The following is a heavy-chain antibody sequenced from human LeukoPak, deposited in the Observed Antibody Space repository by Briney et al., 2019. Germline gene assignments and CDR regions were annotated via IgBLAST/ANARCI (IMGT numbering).Heavy chain of an antibody. CDR1: GFTFSSYA. CDR2: ISGSGGSS. V-gene: IGHV3-23*01. Sequence: PGGSLRPSCAVSGFTFSSYAMSWVRQAPGKGLEWVSGISGSGGSSYYADSVKGRFTISRDISKNTLYLQMNSLRADDTAVYYCAKAATNYNILTGYYHFDYWGQGTLVTVSS. J-gene: IGHJ4*02. D-gene: IGHD3-9*01. CDR3: AKAATNYNILTGYYHFDY.